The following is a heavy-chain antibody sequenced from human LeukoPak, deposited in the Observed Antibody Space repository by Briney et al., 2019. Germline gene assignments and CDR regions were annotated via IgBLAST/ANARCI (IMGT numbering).Heavy chain of an antibody. J-gene: IGHJ6*02. Sequence: GSLRLSCAASGFTFSSYAMHWVRQAPGKGLEWAAVISYDGSNKYYADSVKGRFTISRDNSKNTLYLQMNSLRAEDTAVYYCARQYYYDSSGYSIYYYYGMDVWGQGTTVTVSS. CDR3: ARQYYYDSSGYSIYYYYGMDV. D-gene: IGHD3-22*01. V-gene: IGHV3-30*04. CDR1: GFTFSSYA. CDR2: ISYDGSNK.